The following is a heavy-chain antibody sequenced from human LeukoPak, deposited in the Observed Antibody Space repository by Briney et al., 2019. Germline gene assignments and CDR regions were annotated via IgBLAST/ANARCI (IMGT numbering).Heavy chain of an antibody. CDR3: ASKHQWSDGFHI. CDR2: IYSSGSA. Sequence: SETLSLTCSVSRDFSSSYYWNWLRQSAGERLEWIGRIYSSGSANYNPSLQSRVTMSIDTTRNRYSLKLTSVTAADTAVYYCASKHQWSDGFHIWGQGTTVIVSS. V-gene: IGHV4-4*07. D-gene: IGHD2-8*01. CDR1: RDFSSSYY. J-gene: IGHJ3*02.